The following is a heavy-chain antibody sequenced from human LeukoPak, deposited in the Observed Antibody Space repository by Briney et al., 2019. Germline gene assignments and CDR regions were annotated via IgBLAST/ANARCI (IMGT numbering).Heavy chain of an antibody. D-gene: IGHD1-26*01. V-gene: IGHV1-24*01. CDR3: ATAGVGATTGAFDI. CDR2: FDPEDGET. J-gene: IGHJ3*02. CDR1: GYTLTELS. Sequence: ASVKVSCKVSGYTLTELSMHWVRQAPGKGLEWMGGFDPEDGETIYAQKFQGRVAMTEDTSTDTAYMELSSLRSEDTAVYYCATAGVGATTGAFDIWGQGTMVTVSS.